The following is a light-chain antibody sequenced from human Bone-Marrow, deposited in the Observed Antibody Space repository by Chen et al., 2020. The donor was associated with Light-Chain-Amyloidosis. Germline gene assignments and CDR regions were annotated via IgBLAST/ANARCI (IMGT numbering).Light chain of an antibody. CDR3: QVWDRSSDRPV. CDR1: KMGSTS. J-gene: IGLJ3*02. Sequence: SYVLTQPSSVSVAPGQTATIACGGNKMGSTSVHWYQQTPGQAPILVVYDESDRPSGIPERLSGSNYGSTATLTMSRVEAGDEADYYCQVWDRSSDRPVFSGGTELTVL. V-gene: IGLV3-21*02. CDR2: DES.